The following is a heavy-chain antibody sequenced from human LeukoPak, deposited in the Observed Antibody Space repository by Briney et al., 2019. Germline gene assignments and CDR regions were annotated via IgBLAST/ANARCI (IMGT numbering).Heavy chain of an antibody. J-gene: IGHJ5*02. Sequence: SVKVSCKASGDTFSSYVISWVRQAPGPGLEWMGGIIPIFGTANYAQKFQGRVTITADESTSTAYMELSSLRSEDTAVYYCAREYLTGYYPVGLNWFDPWGQGTLVTVSS. CDR3: AREYLTGYYPVGLNWFDP. CDR1: GDTFSSYV. V-gene: IGHV1-69*01. D-gene: IGHD3-9*01. CDR2: IIPIFGTA.